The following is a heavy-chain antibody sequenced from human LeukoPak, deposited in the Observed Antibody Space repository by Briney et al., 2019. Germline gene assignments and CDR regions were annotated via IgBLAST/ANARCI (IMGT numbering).Heavy chain of an antibody. CDR1: GYTFTSYG. D-gene: IGHD2-2*01. J-gene: IGHJ3*02. CDR3: ARAAYYALHGPFDI. Sequence: GASVKVSCKASGYTFTSYGISWVRQAPGQGLEWMGWISAYNGNTNYAQKLQGRVTMTTDTSTSTAYMEMKSLRSDDTAVYYCARAAYYALHGPFDIWGQGTMVIVSS. V-gene: IGHV1-18*01. CDR2: ISAYNGNT.